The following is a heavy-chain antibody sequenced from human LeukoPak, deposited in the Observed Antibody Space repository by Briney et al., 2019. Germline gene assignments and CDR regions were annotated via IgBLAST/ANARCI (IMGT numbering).Heavy chain of an antibody. Sequence: ASVKVSCKASGYTFTSYYMHWVRQAPGQGLEWMGISNPSGGSTSYAQKFQGRVTMTRDTSTSTVYMELSSLRSEDTAVYYCARDPTSSATVAGDPYYYYYMDVWGKGTTVTVSS. V-gene: IGHV1-46*01. CDR1: GYTFTSYY. J-gene: IGHJ6*03. CDR3: ARDPTSSATVAGDPYYYYYMDV. CDR2: SNPSGGST. D-gene: IGHD6-19*01.